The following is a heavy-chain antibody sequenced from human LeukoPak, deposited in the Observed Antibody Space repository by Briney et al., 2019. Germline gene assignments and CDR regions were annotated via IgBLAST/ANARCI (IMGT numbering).Heavy chain of an antibody. CDR2: ISSSSSYI. CDR1: GFTFSSYS. CDR3: ARVRIVGATRADY. Sequence: GGSLRLSCAASGFTFSSYSMNWVRQALGKGLEWVSSISSSSSYIYYADSVKGRFTISRDNAKNSLYLQMNSLRAEDTAVYYCARVRIVGATRADYWGQGTLVTVSS. V-gene: IGHV3-21*01. J-gene: IGHJ4*02. D-gene: IGHD1-26*01.